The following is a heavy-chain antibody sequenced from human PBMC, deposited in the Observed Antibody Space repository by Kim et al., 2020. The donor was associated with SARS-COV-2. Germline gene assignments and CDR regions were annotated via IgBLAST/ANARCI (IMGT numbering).Heavy chain of an antibody. V-gene: IGHV4-31*02. D-gene: IGHD5-12*01. J-gene: IGHJ4*02. Sequence: YYNPSLKSRVTISVDTSKNQFSLKLSSVTAADTAVYYCARVIVATIRLDYWGQGTLVTVSS. CDR3: ARVIVATIRLDY.